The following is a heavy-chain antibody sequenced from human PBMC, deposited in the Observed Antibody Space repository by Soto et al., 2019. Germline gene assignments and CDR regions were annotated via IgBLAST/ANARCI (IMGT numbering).Heavy chain of an antibody. V-gene: IGHV1-69*02. CDR2: IIPILGIA. J-gene: IGHJ6*03. D-gene: IGHD3-3*01. Sequence: GASVKVSCKASGGTFSSYTISWVRQAPGQGLEWMGRIIPILGIANYAQKFQGRVTITADKSTSTAYMELSSLRSEDTAVYYCAFTGVVTALFPRDAYYYYYYMDVWGKGTTVTVSS. CDR3: AFTGVVTALFPRDAYYYYYYMDV. CDR1: GGTFSSYT.